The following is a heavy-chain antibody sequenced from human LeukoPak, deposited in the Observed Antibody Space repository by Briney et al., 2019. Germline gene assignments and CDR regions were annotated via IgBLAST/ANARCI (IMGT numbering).Heavy chain of an antibody. Sequence: GGSLRLSCAASGFTFSSYAMSWVRQAPGKGLEWVSAISGSGGSTYYADSVKGRFTISRDNSKNTLYLQMSSLRAEDTAVYYCAKRPVIRGYSYTPENWFDPWGQGTLVTVSS. V-gene: IGHV3-23*01. CDR1: GFTFSSYA. CDR3: AKRPVIRGYSYTPENWFDP. CDR2: ISGSGGST. D-gene: IGHD5-18*01. J-gene: IGHJ5*02.